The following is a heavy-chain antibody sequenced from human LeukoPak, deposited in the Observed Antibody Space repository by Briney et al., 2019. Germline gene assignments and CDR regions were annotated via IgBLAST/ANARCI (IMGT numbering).Heavy chain of an antibody. CDR1: GSPFTGYY. CDR2: INRNSGGT. Sequence: GAPVKVSCKPSGSPFTGYYVHWVRQAPGHGLEWMGWINRNSGGTSYAQKFQGRVTMTRDTSISTAYMELSRLRSDDTAVYYCARPYYGSGSSSPVFDYWGQGTLVTVSS. V-gene: IGHV1-2*02. D-gene: IGHD3-10*01. CDR3: ARPYYGSGSSSPVFDY. J-gene: IGHJ4*02.